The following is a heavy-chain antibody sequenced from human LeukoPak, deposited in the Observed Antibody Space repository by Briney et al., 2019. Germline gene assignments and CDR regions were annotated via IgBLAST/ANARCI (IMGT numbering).Heavy chain of an antibody. CDR2: INPNSGGT. J-gene: IGHJ3*02. D-gene: IGHD3-22*01. CDR3: AREGSSGYWGAFDI. V-gene: IGHV1-2*02. CDR1: GYTFTGYY. Sequence: ASVKVSCKASGYTFTGYYMHWVRQAPGQGLEWMGWINPNSGGTNYAQKFQGRVTMTRDTSISTAYMELSRLRSEDTAVYYCAREGSSGYWGAFDIWGQGTMVTVSS.